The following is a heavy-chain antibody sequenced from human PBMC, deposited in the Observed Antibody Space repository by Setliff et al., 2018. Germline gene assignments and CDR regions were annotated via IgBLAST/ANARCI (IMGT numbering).Heavy chain of an antibody. V-gene: IGHV4-34*01. CDR1: GGSFSGYY. D-gene: IGHD3-3*01. J-gene: IGHJ4*02. Sequence: SETLSLTCAVYGGSFSGYYWGWIRQPPGKGLEWIGSIYYSGSTNYNPSLKSRVTISVDKSKNQFSLKLSSVTAADTAVYYCARRVDYDFWSGHTDYWGQGTLVTVSS. CDR2: IYYSGST. CDR3: ARRVDYDFWSGHTDY.